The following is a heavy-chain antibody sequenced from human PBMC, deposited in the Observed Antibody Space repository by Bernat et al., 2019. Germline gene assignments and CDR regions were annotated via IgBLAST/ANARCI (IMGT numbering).Heavy chain of an antibody. Sequence: EVQLVQSGAEVKKPGESLKISCKGSGYSFTSYWIGWVRQMPGKGLEWMGIIYPGDSDTRYRPSFQGQVTISADKSISTAYLQWSSLKASDTAMYYCARLSYDSSGYYLYYFDYWGQGTLVTVSS. CDR3: ARLSYDSSGYYLYYFDY. J-gene: IGHJ4*02. CDR1: GYSFTSYW. D-gene: IGHD3-22*01. V-gene: IGHV5-51*01. CDR2: IYPGDSDT.